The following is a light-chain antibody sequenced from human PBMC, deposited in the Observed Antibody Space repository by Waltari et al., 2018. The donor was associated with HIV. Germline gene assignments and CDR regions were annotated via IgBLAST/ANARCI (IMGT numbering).Light chain of an antibody. CDR2: KNI. CDR1: YSNIGSDN. Sequence: QSVLTQPPSASGTPGQRVTISCSGSYSNIGSDNVYWYQHTPGTAPKLLIYKNIHRPSWVPDRFSGSKSGASAYLAISGLRSEDEADYYCTGWDASLSEYVVGPGTRVTV. V-gene: IGLV1-47*01. J-gene: IGLJ1*01. CDR3: TGWDASLSEYV.